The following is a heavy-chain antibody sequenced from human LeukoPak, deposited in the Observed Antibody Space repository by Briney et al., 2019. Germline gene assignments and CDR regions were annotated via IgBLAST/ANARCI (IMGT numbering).Heavy chain of an antibody. J-gene: IGHJ6*02. D-gene: IGHD6-19*01. CDR1: GYTFTSYG. Sequence: ASVKVSCKASGYTFTSYGISWVRQALGQGLEWMGWISAYNGNTNYAQKLQGRVTMTTDTSTSTAYMELRSLRSDDTAVYYCARHKTRYSSGWTPYYYYGMDVWGQGTTVTVSS. CDR2: ISAYNGNT. V-gene: IGHV1-18*01. CDR3: ARHKTRYSSGWTPYYYYGMDV.